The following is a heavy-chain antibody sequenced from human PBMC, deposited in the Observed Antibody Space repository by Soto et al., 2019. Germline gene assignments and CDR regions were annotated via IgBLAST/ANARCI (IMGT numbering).Heavy chain of an antibody. V-gene: IGHV3-11*06. Sequence: PGGSLRLSCAASGFTFSDYYMSWIRQAPGKGLEWVSYISSSSSYTDYADSVKGRFTISRDNAKNSLYLQMNSLRAEDTAVYYCATYYYDSSGYSHDAFDIWGQGTMVTVSS. CDR2: ISSSSSYT. D-gene: IGHD3-22*01. J-gene: IGHJ3*02. CDR1: GFTFSDYY. CDR3: ATYYYDSSGYSHDAFDI.